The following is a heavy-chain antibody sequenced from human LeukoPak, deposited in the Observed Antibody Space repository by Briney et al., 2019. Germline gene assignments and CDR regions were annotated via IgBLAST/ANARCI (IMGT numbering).Heavy chain of an antibody. D-gene: IGHD3-22*01. Sequence: PGGSLRLSCAASGFTFSSYVMTWVRQAPGKGLEWVSTIKGDGRSTFYAESVRGRFTISRDNSKNTVFLQMNSLRAEDTALYFCAKDSDSHGYPTSDYWGQGTHVTVSS. V-gene: IGHV3-23*01. CDR2: IKGDGRST. CDR3: AKDSDSHGYPTSDY. CDR1: GFTFSSYV. J-gene: IGHJ4*02.